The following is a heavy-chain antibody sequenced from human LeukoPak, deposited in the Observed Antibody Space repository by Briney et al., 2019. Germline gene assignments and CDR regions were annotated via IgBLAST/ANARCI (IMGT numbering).Heavy chain of an antibody. CDR2: INPNSGGT. V-gene: IGHV1-2*02. Sequence: ASVKVSCKASGYTFTGYYMHWVRQAPGQGLEWMGWINPNSGGTNYAQKFQGRVTMTRDTSISTAYMELSRLRSDDTAVYYCARDRVTMIVVGDAFDIWGQGTMVTVSS. J-gene: IGHJ3*02. CDR3: ARDRVTMIVVGDAFDI. CDR1: GYTFTGYY. D-gene: IGHD3-22*01.